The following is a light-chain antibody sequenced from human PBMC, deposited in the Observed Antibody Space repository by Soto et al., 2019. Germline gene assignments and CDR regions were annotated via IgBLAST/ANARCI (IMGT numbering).Light chain of an antibody. J-gene: IGKJ3*01. CDR3: QQANRFPLT. CDR2: AAS. Sequence: DIQMTQSPSSVSASVGDRVTITCRASQGISSWLVWYQQKPGKAPKLLIYAASSLQSGVPSRFSGRGSGTDFTLTISSLQPEDFATYYCQQANRFPLTFGPGTKVDFK. CDR1: QGISSW. V-gene: IGKV1-12*01.